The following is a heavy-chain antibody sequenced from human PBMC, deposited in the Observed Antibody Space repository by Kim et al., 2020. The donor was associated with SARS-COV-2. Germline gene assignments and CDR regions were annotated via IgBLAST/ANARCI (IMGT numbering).Heavy chain of an antibody. J-gene: IGHJ5*02. D-gene: IGHD5-12*01. Sequence: SVKVSCKASGGTFSSYAISWVRQAPGLGLEWMGGIIPIFGTANYAQKFQGRVTITADESTSTAYMELSSLRSEDTAVYYCAREGVDIVATINGWFDPWGQGTLVTVSS. CDR3: AREGVDIVATINGWFDP. V-gene: IGHV1-69*13. CDR1: GGTFSSYA. CDR2: IIPIFGTA.